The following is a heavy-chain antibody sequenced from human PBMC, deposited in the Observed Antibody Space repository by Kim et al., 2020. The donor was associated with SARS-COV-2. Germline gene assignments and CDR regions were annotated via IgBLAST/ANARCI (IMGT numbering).Heavy chain of an antibody. Sequence: SETLSLTCAVYGGSFSGYYWSWIRQPPGKGLEWIGEINHSGSTNYNPSLKSRVTISVDTSKNQFSLKLSSVTAADTAVYYCARRGYQPPRYYYYGMDVWGQGTTVTVSS. J-gene: IGHJ6*02. V-gene: IGHV4-34*01. CDR3: ARRGYQPPRYYYYGMDV. CDR1: GGSFSGYY. CDR2: INHSGST. D-gene: IGHD2-2*01.